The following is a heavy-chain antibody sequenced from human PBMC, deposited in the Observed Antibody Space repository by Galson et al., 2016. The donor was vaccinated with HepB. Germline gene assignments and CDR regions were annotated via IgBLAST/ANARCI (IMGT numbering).Heavy chain of an antibody. D-gene: IGHD6-19*01. V-gene: IGHV4-59*01. CDR3: ARVRIAVAENSYFFDS. Sequence: SETLSLTCTVSGVSLSSYYWSWIRQPPGKGLEWIGYIYYSGGSTNYNPSLKSRVTISVDTLKNQFSLKLSSVTAADTAVYFCARVRIAVAENSYFFDSWGRGTLGTVSS. J-gene: IGHJ4*02. CDR2: IYYSGGST. CDR1: GVSLSSYY.